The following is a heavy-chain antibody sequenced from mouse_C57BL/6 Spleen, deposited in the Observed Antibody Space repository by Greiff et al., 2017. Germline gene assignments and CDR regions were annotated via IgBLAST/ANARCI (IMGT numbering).Heavy chain of an antibody. J-gene: IGHJ1*03. Sequence: VQLQQPGAELVRPGTSVKLSCKASGYTFTSYWMHWVKQRPGQGLEWIGVIDPSDSYTNYNQKFKGKATLTVDTSSSTAYMQLSSLTSEDSAVYDCARDYGSSPYWYFDVWGTGTTVTVSS. CDR2: IDPSDSYT. V-gene: IGHV1-59*01. CDR1: GYTFTSYW. D-gene: IGHD1-1*01. CDR3: ARDYGSSPYWYFDV.